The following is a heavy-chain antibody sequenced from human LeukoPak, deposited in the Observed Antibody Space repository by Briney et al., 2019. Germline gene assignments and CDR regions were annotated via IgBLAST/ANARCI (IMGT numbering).Heavy chain of an antibody. J-gene: IGHJ4*02. CDR2: INHSGST. Sequence: PSETLSLTCAVYGGSFSGYYWSWIRQPPGKGLEWVGEINHSGSTNYNPSLKSRVTISVDTSNNQFPLKLSSVTAADTAVYYCARGGPYMVRGSYFDYWGQGTLVTVSS. CDR1: GGSFSGYY. D-gene: IGHD5-18*01. CDR3: ARGGPYMVRGSYFDY. V-gene: IGHV4-34*01.